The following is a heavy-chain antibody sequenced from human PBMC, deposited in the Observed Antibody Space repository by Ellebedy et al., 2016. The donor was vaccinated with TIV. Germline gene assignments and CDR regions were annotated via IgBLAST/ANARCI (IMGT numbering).Heavy chain of an antibody. Sequence: GESLKISXAASGFLVSSYDIYWVRQATGKGLGWVSVIGTEGDTYYSGTVKGRFTISRESANNSLYLQMNSLRAGDTAVYYCARGLYGFGEFHGMDVWGQGTTVTVSS. J-gene: IGHJ6*02. CDR2: IGTEGDT. CDR3: ARGLYGFGEFHGMDV. CDR1: GFLVSSYD. V-gene: IGHV3-13*04. D-gene: IGHD3-10*01.